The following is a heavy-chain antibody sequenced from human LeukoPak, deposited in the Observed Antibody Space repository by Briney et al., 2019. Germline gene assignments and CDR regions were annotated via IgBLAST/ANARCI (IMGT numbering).Heavy chain of an antibody. Sequence: GGSLRLSCAASGFTFSGSGMHWVRQAPGKGLEWVAFIRYHGSDKFYADSVKGRFTISRDNSKNTLYLQMNSLRAEDTAVYYCAKDGCTNGVCFFDYWGQGTLVTVSS. CDR1: GFTFSGSG. J-gene: IGHJ4*02. D-gene: IGHD2-8*01. V-gene: IGHV3-30*02. CDR2: IRYHGSDK. CDR3: AKDGCTNGVCFFDY.